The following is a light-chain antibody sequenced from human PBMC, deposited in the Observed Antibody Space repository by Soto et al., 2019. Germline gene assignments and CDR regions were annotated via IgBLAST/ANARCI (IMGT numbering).Light chain of an antibody. J-gene: IGLJ1*01. CDR1: SSDIGAYDY. V-gene: IGLV2-14*01. CDR3: ISYTGSSTSYV. Sequence: QSALTQPASLSGSPGQSITISCTGTSSDIGAYDYVSWFQQHPGKAPKLMISEVNNRPSGVSNRFSGSKSGNTAYLTISGLQVEDEADYYCISYTGSSTSYVFGSGTKLTVL. CDR2: EVN.